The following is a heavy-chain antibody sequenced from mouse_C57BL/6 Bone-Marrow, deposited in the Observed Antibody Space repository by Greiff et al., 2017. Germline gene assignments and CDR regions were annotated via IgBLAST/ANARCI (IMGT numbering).Heavy chain of an antibody. D-gene: IGHD1-1*01. V-gene: IGHV1-52*01. CDR3: AREYCGSSHRGFAY. J-gene: IGHJ3*01. Sequence: QVQLQQPGAELVRPGSSVKLSCKASGYTFTSYWMHWVKQRPIQGLEWIGNIDPSDSETHYNQKFKDKATLTVDKSSSTAYMQLSSLTSEDSAVYYCAREYCGSSHRGFAYWGQGTLVTVSA. CDR2: IDPSDSET. CDR1: GYTFTSYW.